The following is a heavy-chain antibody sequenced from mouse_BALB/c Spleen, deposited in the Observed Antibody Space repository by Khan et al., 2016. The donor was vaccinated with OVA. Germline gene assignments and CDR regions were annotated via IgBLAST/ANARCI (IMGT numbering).Heavy chain of an antibody. Sequence: VQLQQPGPELMKPGASVKISCKASGYTFTTYYIHWVIQSHGKSLEWIGFIDPYSGDTTYNQKFKGKATLTVDKSSSTAYIHLSNLTSEDSAVYYWTRHGYVAWFTYWGQGTLVTGSA. V-gene: IGHV1S135*01. D-gene: IGHD2-2*01. J-gene: IGHJ3*01. CDR2: IDPYSGDT. CDR3: TRHGYVAWFTY. CDR1: GYTFTTYY.